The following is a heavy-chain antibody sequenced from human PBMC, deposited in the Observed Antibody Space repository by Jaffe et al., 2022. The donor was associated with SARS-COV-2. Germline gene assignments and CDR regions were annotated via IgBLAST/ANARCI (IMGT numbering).Heavy chain of an antibody. CDR1: GFTFSSYW. Sequence: EVQLVESGGGLVQPGGSLRLSCAASGFTFSSYWMHWVRQAPGKGLVWVSRINSDGSSTSYADSVKGRFTISRDNAKNTLYLQMNSLRAEDTAVYYCARVRLEPDTAMVTDAFDIWGQGTMVTVSS. CDR3: ARVRLEPDTAMVTDAFDI. D-gene: IGHD5-18*01. CDR2: INSDGSST. J-gene: IGHJ3*02. V-gene: IGHV3-74*01.